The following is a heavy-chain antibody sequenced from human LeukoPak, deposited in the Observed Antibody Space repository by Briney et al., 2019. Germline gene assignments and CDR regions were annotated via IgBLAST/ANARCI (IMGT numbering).Heavy chain of an antibody. D-gene: IGHD3-9*01. Sequence: GESLKISCKGSGYSFTNYWIGWVRQMPGKGLEWMGRIDPSDSYTNYSPSFQGHVTISADKSISTAYLQWSSLKASDTAMYYCARHPHPIYYDILTGWGGQYGMDVWGKGTTVTVSS. V-gene: IGHV5-10-1*01. CDR2: IDPSDSYT. CDR1: GYSFTNYW. CDR3: ARHPHPIYYDILTGWGGQYGMDV. J-gene: IGHJ6*04.